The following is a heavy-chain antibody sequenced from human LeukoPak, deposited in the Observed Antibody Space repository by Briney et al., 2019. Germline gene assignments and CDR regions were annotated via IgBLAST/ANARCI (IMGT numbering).Heavy chain of an antibody. J-gene: IGHJ4*02. Sequence: PGGSLRLSCAASGFTFSSYAMSWVRQAPGKGLEWVSAISGSGGSTYYADSVKGQFTISRDNSKNTLYLQMNSLRAEDTAVYYCAKLEDYGGNSGYWGQGTLVTVSS. CDR2: ISGSGGST. D-gene: IGHD4-23*01. CDR1: GFTFSSYA. V-gene: IGHV3-23*01. CDR3: AKLEDYGGNSGY.